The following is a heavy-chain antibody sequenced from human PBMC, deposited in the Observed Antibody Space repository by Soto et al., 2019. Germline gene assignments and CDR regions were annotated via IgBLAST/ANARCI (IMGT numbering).Heavy chain of an antibody. J-gene: IGHJ5*02. CDR2: IYYSGST. D-gene: IGHD2-21*02. Sequence: SETLSLTCTVSGGSISSYYWSWIRQPPGKGLEWIGYIYYSGSTNYNPSLKSRVTISVDTSKNQFSLKLSSVTAADTAVYYCARAPYCGGDCPTNWFDPWGQGTLVTVSS. V-gene: IGHV4-59*01. CDR3: ARAPYCGGDCPTNWFDP. CDR1: GGSISSYY.